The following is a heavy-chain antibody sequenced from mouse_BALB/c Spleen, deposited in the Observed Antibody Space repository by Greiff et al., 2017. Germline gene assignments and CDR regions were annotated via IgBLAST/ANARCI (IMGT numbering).Heavy chain of an antibody. CDR1: GFNIKDTY. CDR3: AIPGTGYYAIDY. V-gene: IGHV14-3*02. Sequence: EVQLQQSGAALVKPGASGQLSCTASGFNIKDTYMHWVKQRPEQGLEWIGRIDPANGNTKYDPKFQGKATITADTSSNTAYLQLSSLTSEDTAVYYCAIPGTGYYAIDYWGQGTSVTVSS. J-gene: IGHJ4*01. CDR2: IDPANGNT. D-gene: IGHD4-1*01.